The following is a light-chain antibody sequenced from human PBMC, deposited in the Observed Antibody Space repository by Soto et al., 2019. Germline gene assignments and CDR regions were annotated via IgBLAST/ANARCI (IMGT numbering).Light chain of an antibody. CDR3: CSYADTYVE. CDR2: DVD. J-gene: IGLJ2*01. V-gene: IGLV2-11*01. Sequence: QSALTQPRSVSGSPGQSVAISCTGTSSYVGAYNYVSWYQQHPGKAPKLMIYDVDKRHSGVPDRLSGSKSGNTASLTISGLQAEDEADYYCCSYADTYVELGGGTKLTVL. CDR1: SSYVGAYNY.